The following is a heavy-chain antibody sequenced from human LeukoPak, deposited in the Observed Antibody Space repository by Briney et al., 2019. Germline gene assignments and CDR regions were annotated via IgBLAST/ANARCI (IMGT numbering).Heavy chain of an antibody. CDR1: GFTFSSYD. Sequence: GRSLRLSCAASGFTFSSYDMHWVRQAPGKGLEWVSYISSSGSTIYYADSVKGRFTISRDNAKNSLYLQMNSLRAEDTAVYYCARDAYDILTGYSYYYYYMDVWGKGTTVTISS. J-gene: IGHJ6*03. CDR3: ARDAYDILTGYSYYYYYMDV. CDR2: ISSSGSTI. D-gene: IGHD3-9*01. V-gene: IGHV3-48*03.